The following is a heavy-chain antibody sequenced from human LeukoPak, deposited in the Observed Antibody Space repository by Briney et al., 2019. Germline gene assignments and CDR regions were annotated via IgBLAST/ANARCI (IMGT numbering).Heavy chain of an antibody. CDR1: GHTFTSYD. V-gene: IGHV1-8*01. CDR3: ARGRSGYCSSTSCSNYYYYYMDV. CDR2: MNPNSGNT. J-gene: IGHJ6*03. Sequence: GASVKVSCKASGHTFTSYDINWVRQATGQGLEWMGWMNPNSGNTGYAQKFQGRVTMTRNTSISTAYMELSSLRSEDTAVYYCARGRSGYCSSTSCSNYYYYYMDVWGKGTTVTVSS. D-gene: IGHD2-2*01.